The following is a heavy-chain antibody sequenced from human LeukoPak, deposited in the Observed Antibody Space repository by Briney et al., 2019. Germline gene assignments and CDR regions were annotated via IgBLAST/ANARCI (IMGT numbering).Heavy chain of an antibody. J-gene: IGHJ4*02. CDR3: ARKEGATSGVDY. D-gene: IGHD1-26*01. V-gene: IGHV4-59*08. CDR1: GGSISSYY. Sequence: SETLSLTCTVSGGSISSYYWSWIRQPPGKGLEWIGYIYYSGSTNYNPSLKSRVTIPVDTSKNQFSLKLSSVTAADTAVYYCARKEGATSGVDYWGQGTLVTVSS. CDR2: IYYSGST.